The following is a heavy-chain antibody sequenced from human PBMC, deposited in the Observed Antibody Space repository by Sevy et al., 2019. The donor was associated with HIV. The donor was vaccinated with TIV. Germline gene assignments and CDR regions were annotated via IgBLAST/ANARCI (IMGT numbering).Heavy chain of an antibody. D-gene: IGHD3-10*01. J-gene: IGHJ4*02. CDR1: GGSISSYY. CDR3: ARVVYGSGSYKGAYYFDY. V-gene: IGHV4-59*01. CDR2: IYYSGST. Sequence: SETLSLTCTVSGGSISSYYWSWIRQPPGKGLEWIGYIYYSGSTNYNPSLTSRVTISVDTSKNQFSLKLSSVTAADTAVYYCARVVYGSGSYKGAYYFDYWGQGTLVTVSS.